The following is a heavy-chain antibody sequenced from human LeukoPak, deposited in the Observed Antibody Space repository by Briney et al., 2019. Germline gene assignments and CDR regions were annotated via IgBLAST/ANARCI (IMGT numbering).Heavy chain of an antibody. CDR1: GFTFSSYA. CDR3: AVRSDYIGYYYYGMDV. D-gene: IGHD4-11*01. Sequence: GGSLRLSCAASGFTFSSYAMHWVRQAPGKGLEWVAVISYDGSNKYYADSVKGRFTISRDNSKNTLYLQMYSLRAEDTAVYYCAVRSDYIGYYYYGMDVWGQGTTVTVSS. V-gene: IGHV3-30-3*01. CDR2: ISYDGSNK. J-gene: IGHJ6*02.